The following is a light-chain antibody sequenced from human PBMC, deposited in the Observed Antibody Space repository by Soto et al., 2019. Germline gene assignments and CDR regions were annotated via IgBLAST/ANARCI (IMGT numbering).Light chain of an antibody. V-gene: IGKV3-15*01. CDR3: QQRSNFLT. Sequence: EIVMTQSPATLSVSPGERATLSCRASQSVGSKLAWYQQKPGQAPRLLIYGASTRATGIPARFSGSGSGTDFTLTISSLEPEDFAVYYCQQRSNFLTFGGGTKVDIK. J-gene: IGKJ4*01. CDR2: GAS. CDR1: QSVGSK.